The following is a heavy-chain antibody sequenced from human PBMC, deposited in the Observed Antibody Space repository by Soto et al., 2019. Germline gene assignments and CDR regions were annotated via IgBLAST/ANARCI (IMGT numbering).Heavy chain of an antibody. CDR2: VIPIFGTP. CDR1: GGTFSTYA. V-gene: IGHV1-69*01. J-gene: IGHJ6*02. CDR3: ARSQGSSSSLDIYYYYYYGMDV. D-gene: IGHD2-2*01. Sequence: QVQLVQSGAEVKKPGSSVKVSCKAPGGTFSTYAISWVRQAPGQGLEWMGGVIPIFGTPKYAQKFQGRVTITADEYTSTGYMELRSRRSEDTAVYYCARSQGSSSSLDIYYYYYYGMDVWGQGTTVTVSS.